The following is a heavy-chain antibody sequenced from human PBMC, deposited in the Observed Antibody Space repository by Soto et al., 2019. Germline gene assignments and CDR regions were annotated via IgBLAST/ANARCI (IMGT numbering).Heavy chain of an antibody. Sequence: PGGSLRLSCAASGFTFSNYWMHWVRQAPGKGLVWVSRINADGSSTSYVDSVKGRFTISRDNAENTVYLQMNSLRAEDTAIYYCAKYYYDSPFSRGASDIWGQGTMVTVSS. CDR2: INADGSST. J-gene: IGHJ3*02. CDR3: AKYYYDSPFSRGASDI. CDR1: GFTFSNYW. V-gene: IGHV3-74*01. D-gene: IGHD3-22*01.